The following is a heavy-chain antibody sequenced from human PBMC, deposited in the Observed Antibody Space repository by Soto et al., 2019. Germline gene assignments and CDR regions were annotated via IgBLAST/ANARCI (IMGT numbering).Heavy chain of an antibody. CDR2: SYDSGST. J-gene: IGHJ6*02. D-gene: IGHD5-18*01. CDR3: AGGGNTALAYYLYGMDI. V-gene: IGHV4-59*01. Sequence: PSETRSRTCTVSGGSISSYYWSWIRQPPGKGLEWIAYSYDSGSTSYSPSLQSRVTRSVDTSKNQFSLKLSSVTAADTAAYYCAGGGNTALAYYLYGMDIWGQETTGTVCS. CDR1: GGSISSYY.